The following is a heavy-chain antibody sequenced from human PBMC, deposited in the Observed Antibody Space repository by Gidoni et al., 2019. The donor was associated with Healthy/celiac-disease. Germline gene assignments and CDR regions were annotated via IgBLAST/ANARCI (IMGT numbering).Heavy chain of an antibody. D-gene: IGHD2-2*01. CDR3: ASENIVVVPAAPRRNWFDP. CDR2: INHSGST. J-gene: IGHJ5*02. CDR1: GGSFSGYY. Sequence: QVQLQQWGAGLLKPSEPLSLTCAVYGGSFSGYYWSWIRQPPGKGLEWIGEINHSGSTNYNPSLKSRVTISVDTSKNQFSLKLSSVTAADTAVYYCASENIVVVPAAPRRNWFDPWGQGTLVTVSS. V-gene: IGHV4-34*01.